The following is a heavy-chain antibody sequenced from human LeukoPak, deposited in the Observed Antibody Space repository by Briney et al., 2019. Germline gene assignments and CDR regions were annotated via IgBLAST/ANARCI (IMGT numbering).Heavy chain of an antibody. Sequence: GASVKVSCKASGYTFTGYYMHWVRRAPGQGLEWMGWINPNSGGTNYAQKFQGRVTMTRDTSISTAYMELSRLRSDDTAVYYCARAGVRSCSSTSCYGYYYYYMDVWGKGTTVTVSS. CDR3: ARAGVRSCSSTSCYGYYYYYMDV. CDR1: GYTFTGYY. D-gene: IGHD2-2*01. V-gene: IGHV1-2*02. CDR2: INPNSGGT. J-gene: IGHJ6*03.